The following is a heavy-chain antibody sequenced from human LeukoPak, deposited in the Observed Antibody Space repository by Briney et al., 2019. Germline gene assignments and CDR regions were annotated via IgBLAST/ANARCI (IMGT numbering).Heavy chain of an antibody. Sequence: GGSLRLSCAASGFTFSSYWMSWVRQAPGKGLEWVANIKQDGSEKYYVDSVKGRFTISRDNAKNSLYLQMNSLRAEDTAVYYCAREARSTSCYGLCFGWFDPWGQGTLVTVSS. D-gene: IGHD2-2*01. J-gene: IGHJ5*02. CDR3: AREARSTSCYGLCFGWFDP. CDR2: IKQDGSEK. CDR1: GFTFSSYW. V-gene: IGHV3-7*03.